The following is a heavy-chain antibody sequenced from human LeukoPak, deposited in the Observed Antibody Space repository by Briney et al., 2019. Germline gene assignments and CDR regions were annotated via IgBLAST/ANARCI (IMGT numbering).Heavy chain of an antibody. CDR1: GGSISSSSYY. D-gene: IGHD3-22*01. Sequence: SETLSLTCTVSGGSISSSSYYWGWIRQPPGKGLEWIGSIYYSGSTYYNPSLKSRVTISVDTSKNQFSLKLSSVTAADTAVYYCARHRLNYYDRSGLGCWGQGTLVTVSS. V-gene: IGHV4-39*01. J-gene: IGHJ4*02. CDR3: ARHRLNYYDRSGLGC. CDR2: IYYSGST.